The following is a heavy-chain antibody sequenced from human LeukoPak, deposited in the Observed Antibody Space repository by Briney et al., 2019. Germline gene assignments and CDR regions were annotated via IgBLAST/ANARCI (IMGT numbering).Heavy chain of an antibody. CDR3: ARVVLMITFGGASEGMDV. CDR2: IYHSGST. Sequence: PSGTLSLTCAVSGGSISSSNWWSWVRQPPGKGLEWIGEIYHSGSTNYNPSLKSRVTISVDKSKNQFSLKLSSVTAADTAVYYCARVVLMITFGGASEGMDVWGQGTTVTVSS. J-gene: IGHJ6*02. CDR1: GGSISSSNW. D-gene: IGHD3-16*01. V-gene: IGHV4-4*02.